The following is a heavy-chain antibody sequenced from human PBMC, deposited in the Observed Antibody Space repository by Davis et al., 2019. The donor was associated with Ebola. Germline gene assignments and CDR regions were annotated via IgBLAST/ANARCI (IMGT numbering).Heavy chain of an antibody. J-gene: IGHJ5*01. CDR1: GYPFANYW. Sequence: GGSLRLSCEGSGYPFANYWIAWMRQRPGRGLEWMGIIYAGDSDTTYSPSFAGQVSISADRATSTASMWFFSLRPSDTATYYCARRGGSYIRQGFWFDSWGQGTRVTVS. D-gene: IGHD1-26*01. CDR3: ARRGGSYIRQGFWFDS. V-gene: IGHV5-51*01. CDR2: IYAGDSDT.